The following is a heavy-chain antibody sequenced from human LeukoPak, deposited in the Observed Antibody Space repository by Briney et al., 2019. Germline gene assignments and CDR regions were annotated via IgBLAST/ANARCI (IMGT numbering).Heavy chain of an antibody. J-gene: IGHJ3*02. CDR2: IYYSGST. Sequence: SETLSLTCTVSGGFINSYYWSWIRQPPGKGLGWIGYIYYSGSTIYSPSLTSRVTISVDRTKNQFSLKLSSVTAADTAVYYCARRNADDAFDIWGQGTMVTVSS. CDR3: ARRNADDAFDI. V-gene: IGHV4-59*08. CDR1: GGFINSYY.